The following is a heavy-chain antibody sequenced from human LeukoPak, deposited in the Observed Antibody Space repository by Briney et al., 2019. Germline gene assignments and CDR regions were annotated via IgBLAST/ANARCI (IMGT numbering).Heavy chain of an antibody. CDR3: ARVILSVRFGEAIRYFDY. D-gene: IGHD3-10*01. J-gene: IGHJ4*02. V-gene: IGHV1-2*02. CDR2: INPNSGGT. CDR1: GYTFTGYY. Sequence: HGASVKVSCKASGYTFTGYYMHWVRQAPGQGLEWMGWINPNSGGTIYAQKFQGRVTMTRDTSISTAYMELSRLRSDDTAVYYCARVILSVRFGEAIRYFDYWGQGTLVTVSS.